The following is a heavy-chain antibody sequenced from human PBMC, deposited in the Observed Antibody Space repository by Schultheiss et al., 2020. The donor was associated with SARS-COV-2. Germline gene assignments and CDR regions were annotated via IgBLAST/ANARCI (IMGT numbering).Heavy chain of an antibody. CDR3: AAILIAAADSDY. Sequence: ASVKVSCKASGYTFTSYYMHWVRQAPGQGLEWMGIINPSGGSTSYAQKFQGRVTITADKSTSTAYMELSSLRSEDTAVYYCAAILIAAADSDYWGQGTLVTVSS. J-gene: IGHJ4*02. D-gene: IGHD6-13*01. CDR2: INPSGGST. V-gene: IGHV1-46*01. CDR1: GYTFTSYY.